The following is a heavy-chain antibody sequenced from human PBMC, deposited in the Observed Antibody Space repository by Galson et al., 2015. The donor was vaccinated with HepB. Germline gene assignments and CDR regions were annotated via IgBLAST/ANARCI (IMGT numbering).Heavy chain of an antibody. V-gene: IGHV4-59*08. J-gene: IGHJ4*02. CDR3: ARRGGAGSFDY. CDR1: GGSISSYY. D-gene: IGHD1-26*01. CDR2: IYYSGST. Sequence: ETLSLTCTVSGGSISSYYWSWIRQPPGKGLEWIGYIYYSGSTNYNPSLKSRVTISVDTSKNQFSLKLSSVTAADTAVYYCARRGGAGSFDYWGQGTLVTVSS.